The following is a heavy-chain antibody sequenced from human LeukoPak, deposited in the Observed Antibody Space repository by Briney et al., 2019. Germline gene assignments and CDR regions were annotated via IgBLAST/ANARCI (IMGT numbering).Heavy chain of an antibody. J-gene: IGHJ4*02. CDR2: VHLSGRT. CDR1: GFTFSDYN. CDR3: AREGGPYRPLDY. Sequence: LRLSCAASGFTFSDYNMHWVRQAPGKGLEWIGEVHLSGRTNYNPSLESRVTMSVDMSENHISLKLTSVTAADTAVYYCAREGGPYRPLDYSGQGTLVTVSS. V-gene: IGHV4-34*01.